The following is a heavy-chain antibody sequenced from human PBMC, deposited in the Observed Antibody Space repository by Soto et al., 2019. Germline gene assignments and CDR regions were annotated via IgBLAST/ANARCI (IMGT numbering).Heavy chain of an antibody. V-gene: IGHV4-39*01. CDR1: GGSISSSSYH. CDR2: INYSGST. J-gene: IGHJ4*02. D-gene: IGHD6-6*01. Sequence: PSETLSLTCTVSGGSISSSSYHWGWIRQPPGKGLEWIGNINYSGSTYHYPSLESRVTISVDPSKNQFSLKLSSVTAADTAVYYCARNGREYSSSDFDYWGQGTLVTVSS. CDR3: ARNGREYSSSDFDY.